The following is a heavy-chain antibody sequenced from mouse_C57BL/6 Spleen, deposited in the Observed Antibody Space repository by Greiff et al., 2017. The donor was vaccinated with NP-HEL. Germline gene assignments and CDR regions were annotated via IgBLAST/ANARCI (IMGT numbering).Heavy chain of an antibody. CDR1: GYSITSGYY. D-gene: IGHD2-3*01. CDR3: ARDLGYYGDYAMDY. Sequence: EVKLQESGPGLVKPSQSLSLTCSVTGYSITSGYYWNWIRQFPGNKLEWMGYISYDGSNNYNPSLKNRISITRDTSKNQFFLKLNSVTTEDTATYYCARDLGYYGDYAMDYWGQGTSVTVSS. V-gene: IGHV3-6*01. J-gene: IGHJ4*01. CDR2: ISYDGSN.